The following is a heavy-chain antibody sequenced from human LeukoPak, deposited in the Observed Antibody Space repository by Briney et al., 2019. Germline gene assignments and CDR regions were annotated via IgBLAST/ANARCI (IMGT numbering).Heavy chain of an antibody. D-gene: IGHD4-17*01. CDR2: ISSSGSTI. CDR1: GFTFSDYY. V-gene: IGHV3-11*04. Sequence: GGSLRLSCAASGFTFSDYYMSWIRQAPGKGLEWVSYISSSGSTIYYADSVKGRFTISRDNAKNSLYLQMNSLRAEDTAVYYCARVGITVTPALDAFDIWGQGTMVTVSS. CDR3: ARVGITVTPALDAFDI. J-gene: IGHJ3*02.